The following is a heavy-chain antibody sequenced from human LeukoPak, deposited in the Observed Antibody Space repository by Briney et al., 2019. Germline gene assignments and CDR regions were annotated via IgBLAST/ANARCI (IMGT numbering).Heavy chain of an antibody. CDR2: ISSSSSYI. J-gene: IGHJ3*02. D-gene: IGHD1-7*01. Sequence: PGGSLRLSCAASGFTFSSYSMNWVRQAPGKGLEWVSSISSSSSYIYYADSVKGRFTISRDNSKNTLYLQMNSLRAEDTAVYYCAKNLGHNWNFGAFDIWGQGTMVTVSS. V-gene: IGHV3-21*04. CDR3: AKNLGHNWNFGAFDI. CDR1: GFTFSSYS.